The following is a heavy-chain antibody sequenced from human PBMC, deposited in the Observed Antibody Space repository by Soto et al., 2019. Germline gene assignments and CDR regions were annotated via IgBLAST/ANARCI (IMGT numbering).Heavy chain of an antibody. CDR2: ISGKNGNT. J-gene: IGHJ1*01. CDR3: VKDHQEATIWFDW. CDR1: GYTFNTFG. D-gene: IGHD3-9*01. V-gene: IGHV1-18*01. Sequence: QVQLVQSGAEVRKPGASVRVSCETSGYTFNTFGISWVRQAAGQGREWMGWISGKNGNTDYAQKFQGRVTVTTDTSTGTAYLELRSLRSDDTAVYYSVKDHQEATIWFDWWVQGTLVTVSS.